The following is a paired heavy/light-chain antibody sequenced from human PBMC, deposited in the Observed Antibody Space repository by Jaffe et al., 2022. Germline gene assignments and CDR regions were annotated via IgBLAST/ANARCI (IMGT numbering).Light chain of an antibody. CDR1: KLGNKY. CDR2: QDS. V-gene: IGLV3-1*01. J-gene: IGLJ2*01. CDR3: QAWDSSTVI. Sequence: SYELTQPPSVSVSPGQTASITCSGDKLGNKYVCWYQQKPGQSPVLVIYQDSKRPSGIPERLSGSNSGNTATLTISGTQAMDEADYYCQAWDSSTVIFGGGTKLTVL.
Heavy chain of an antibody. J-gene: IGHJ3*02. CDR2: IYTSGSA. D-gene: IGHD3-22*01. CDR3: ARVPPYYYDSSGYSLPFDI. V-gene: IGHV4-61*02. CDR1: GGSISSGSYY. Sequence: QVQLQESGPGLVKPSQTLSLTCTVSGGSISSGSYYWSWIRQPAGKGLEWIGRIYTSGSANYNPSLKSRVTISVDTSKNQFSLKLSSVTAADTAVYYCARVPPYYYDSSGYSLPFDIWGQGTMVTVSS.